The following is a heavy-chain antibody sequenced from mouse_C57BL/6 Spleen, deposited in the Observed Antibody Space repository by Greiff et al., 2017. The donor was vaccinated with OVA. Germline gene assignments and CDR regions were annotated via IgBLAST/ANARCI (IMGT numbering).Heavy chain of an antibody. CDR1: GYTFTSYT. CDR2: INPSSGYT. V-gene: IGHV1-4*01. Sequence: VQLQESGAELARPGASVKMPCKASGYTFTSYTMHWVKQRPGQGLEWIGYINPSSGYTKYNQKFKDKATLTADKSSSTAYMQLSSLTSEDSAVYYCAREAQAPYFDYWGQGTTLTVSS. J-gene: IGHJ2*01. D-gene: IGHD3-2*02. CDR3: AREAQAPYFDY.